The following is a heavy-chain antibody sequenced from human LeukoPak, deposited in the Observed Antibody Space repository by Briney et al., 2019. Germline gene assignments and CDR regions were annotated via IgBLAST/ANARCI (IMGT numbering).Heavy chain of an antibody. CDR2: IIPIFGTA. CDR3: ARVYGAADLDRYCSSTSSYTPKEFDS. J-gene: IGHJ4*02. V-gene: IGHV1-69*01. CDR1: GGNFSSYA. Sequence: SVKVSCKASGGNFSSYAISWVRQAPGQGLEWMGGIIPIFGTANDAQKFQGRVTITADESTSTAYMELSSLRSEDTAVYYCARVYGAADLDRYCSSTSSYTPKEFDSWGQGTLVTVSS. D-gene: IGHD2-2*02.